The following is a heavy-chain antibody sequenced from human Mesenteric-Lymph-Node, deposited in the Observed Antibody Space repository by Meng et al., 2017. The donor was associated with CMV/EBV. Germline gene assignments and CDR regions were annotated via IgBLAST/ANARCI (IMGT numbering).Heavy chain of an antibody. CDR1: GGSFRGYY. J-gene: IGHJ4*02. D-gene: IGHD3-9*01. Sequence: VQLHQGGAGLLKPSETLAVTCAVYGGSFRGYYWNWIRQSTEKGLEWIGEINHSGSTTYNPSFTSRIIISVDTSTNQISLNMSSVTAADTAVYYCARGSSYDILTGYFDYWGQGALVTVSS. V-gene: IGHV4-34*01. CDR3: ARGSSYDILTGYFDY. CDR2: INHSGST.